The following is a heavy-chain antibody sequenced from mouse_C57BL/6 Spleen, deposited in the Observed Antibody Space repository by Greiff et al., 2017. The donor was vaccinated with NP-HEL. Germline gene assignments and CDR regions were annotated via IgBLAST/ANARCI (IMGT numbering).Heavy chain of an antibody. CDR1: GYTFTSYT. V-gene: IGHV1-4*01. CDR3: ARSEQLRPYAMDY. Sequence: QVQLQQSGAELARPGASVKMSCKASGYTFTSYTMHWVKQRPGQGLEWIGYINPSSGYTKYNQKFKDKATLTADKSSSTAYMQLSSLTSEDSAVYYCARSEQLRPYAMDYWGQGTSVTVSS. J-gene: IGHJ4*01. D-gene: IGHD3-2*02. CDR2: INPSSGYT.